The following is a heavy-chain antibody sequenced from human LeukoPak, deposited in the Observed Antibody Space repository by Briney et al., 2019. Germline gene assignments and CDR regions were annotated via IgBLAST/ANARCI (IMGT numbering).Heavy chain of an antibody. CDR3: ARREWGYAVSV. CDR1: GDSISTSNSY. D-gene: IGHD2-2*01. Sequence: SETLSLTCTVSGDSISTSNSYWGWIRQPPGKGLEWIGSIYYSGNTYYNASLKSRVTISVDTSKNQFSLKLSSVTAADTAVFYCARREWGYAVSVWGKGTTVIVSS. CDR2: IYYSGNT. J-gene: IGHJ6*04. V-gene: IGHV4-39*07.